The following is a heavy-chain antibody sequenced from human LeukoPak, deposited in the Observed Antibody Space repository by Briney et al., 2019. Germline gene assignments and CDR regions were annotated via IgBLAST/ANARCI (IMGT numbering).Heavy chain of an antibody. Sequence: GGSLRLSCAASGFTFDDYGMHWVRHAPGKGLEWVSGISWNSGSIGYADSVKGRFTISRDNAKNSLYLQMNSLRAEDMALYYCAKSSDRGGAGLIDDWGQGTLVTVSS. CDR1: GFTFDDYG. CDR2: ISWNSGSI. CDR3: AKSSDRGGAGLIDD. D-gene: IGHD2-15*01. J-gene: IGHJ4*02. V-gene: IGHV3-9*03.